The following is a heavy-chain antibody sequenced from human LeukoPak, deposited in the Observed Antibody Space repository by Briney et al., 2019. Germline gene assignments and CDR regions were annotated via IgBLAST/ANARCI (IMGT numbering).Heavy chain of an antibody. Sequence: SETLSLTCTVSGGSISSSSYYWGWIRQPPGKGLEWIGSIYYSGSTYYNPSLKSRVTISVDTSKNQFSLKLSSVTAADTAVYYCGRLGDILTGYHAQFDYWGQGTLVTVSS. D-gene: IGHD3-9*01. CDR1: GGSISSSSYY. CDR2: IYYSGST. CDR3: GRLGDILTGYHAQFDY. J-gene: IGHJ4*02. V-gene: IGHV4-39*01.